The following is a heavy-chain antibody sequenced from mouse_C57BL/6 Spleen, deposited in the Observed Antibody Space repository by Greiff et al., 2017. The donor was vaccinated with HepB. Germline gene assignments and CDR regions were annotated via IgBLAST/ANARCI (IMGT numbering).Heavy chain of an antibody. Sequence: EVQRVESGGGLVKPGGSLKLSCAASGFTFSSYAMSWVRQTPEKRLEWVATISDGGSYTYYPDNVKGRFTISRDNAKNNLYLQMSHLKSEDTAMYYCARDRGYGSTPLDYWGQGTTLTVSS. CDR2: ISDGGSYT. V-gene: IGHV5-4*01. D-gene: IGHD1-1*01. J-gene: IGHJ2*01. CDR3: ARDRGYGSTPLDY. CDR1: GFTFSSYA.